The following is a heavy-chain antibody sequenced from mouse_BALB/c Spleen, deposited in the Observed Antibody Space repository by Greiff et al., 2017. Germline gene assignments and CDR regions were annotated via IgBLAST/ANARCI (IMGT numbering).Heavy chain of an antibody. CDR1: GYTFTSYW. CDR2: IFPGTGTT. J-gene: IGHJ4*01. CDR3: AKYYGNYYAMDY. Sequence: QVQLQQSGAELVKPGASVKLSCKTSGYTFTSYWIQWVKQRPGQGLGWIGEIFPGTGTTYYNEKFKGKATLTIDTSSSTAYMQLSSLTSEDSAVYFCAKYYGNYYAMDYWGQGTSVTVSS. D-gene: IGHD2-1*01. V-gene: IGHV1S132*01.